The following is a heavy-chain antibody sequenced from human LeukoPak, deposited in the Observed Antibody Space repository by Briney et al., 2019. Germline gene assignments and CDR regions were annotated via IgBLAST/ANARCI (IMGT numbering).Heavy chain of an antibody. Sequence: ASVKVSCKASGYTFTSYGISWVRQAPGQGLEWIGWISAYNGNTNYAQKLQGRVTMTTDTSTSTAYMELRSLRSDDTAVYYCARDPVLIYCSGGSCYSEWLWVYYGMDVWGQGTTVTVSS. D-gene: IGHD2-15*01. CDR2: ISAYNGNT. J-gene: IGHJ6*02. V-gene: IGHV1-18*01. CDR3: ARDPVLIYCSGGSCYSEWLWVYYGMDV. CDR1: GYTFTSYG.